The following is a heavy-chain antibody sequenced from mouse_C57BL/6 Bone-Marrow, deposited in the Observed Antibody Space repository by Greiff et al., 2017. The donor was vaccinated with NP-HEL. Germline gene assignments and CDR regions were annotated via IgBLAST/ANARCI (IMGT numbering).Heavy chain of an antibody. CDR2: ISPGCGCT. Sequence: QVQLQQPGAALFPLGASVKMACKASGYIFTSYWITWGNTRPGQGLEWIGAISPGCGCTNYNEKFKSKATLTVDTSSSTSYMQLSSLTSEDTAVYYCARDDGSLNWYFDVWGTGTTVTVSS. V-gene: IGHV1-55*01. D-gene: IGHD1-1*01. CDR3: ARDDGSLNWYFDV. CDR1: GYIFTSYW. J-gene: IGHJ1*03.